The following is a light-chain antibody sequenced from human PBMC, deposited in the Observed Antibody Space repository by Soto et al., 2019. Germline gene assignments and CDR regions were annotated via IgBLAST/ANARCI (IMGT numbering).Light chain of an antibody. CDR2: GAS. J-gene: IGKJ4*01. V-gene: IGKV3-20*01. Sequence: EIVLTQSPGTLSLSPGERTTLSCRASQSVNASDLAWYQQKPGQAPRLLLYGASSRATGIPDRFSGSGSGTDFTLTISRLEPEDFALYYCQQYFSSPLTFGGGTKVEIK. CDR3: QQYFSSPLT. CDR1: QSVNASD.